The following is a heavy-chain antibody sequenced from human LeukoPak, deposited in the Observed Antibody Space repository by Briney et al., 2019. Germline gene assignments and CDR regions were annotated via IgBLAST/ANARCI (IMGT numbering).Heavy chain of an antibody. D-gene: IGHD3-22*01. J-gene: IGHJ6*02. CDR2: ISSSSSYM. CDR1: GFTLSSYS. V-gene: IGHV3-21*01. CDR3: ARSIRGYAPYYYYGMDV. Sequence: GGSLRLSCAASGFTLSSYSMNWVRQTPGKGLEWVSSISSSSSYMYYADSVKGRFTISRDNAKNSLYLQMNSLRAEDTAVYYCARSIRGYAPYYYYGMDVWGQGTTVTVSS.